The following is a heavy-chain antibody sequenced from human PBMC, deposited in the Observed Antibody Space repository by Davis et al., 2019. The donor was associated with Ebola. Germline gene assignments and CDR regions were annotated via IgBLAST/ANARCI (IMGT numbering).Heavy chain of an antibody. CDR3: ARERGYSYGFSMDV. Sequence: AASVKVSCKASGYTFTGYYMHWVRQAPGQGLEWMGWINPNSGGTNYAQKFQGWVTMTRDKSISTAYMELSRLRSDDTAVYYCARERGYSYGFSMDVWGQGTTVTVSS. J-gene: IGHJ6*02. CDR1: GYTFTGYY. CDR2: INPNSGGT. V-gene: IGHV1-2*04. D-gene: IGHD5-18*01.